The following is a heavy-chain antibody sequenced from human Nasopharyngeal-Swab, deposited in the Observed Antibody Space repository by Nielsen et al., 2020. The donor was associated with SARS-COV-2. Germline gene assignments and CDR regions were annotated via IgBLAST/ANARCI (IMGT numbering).Heavy chain of an antibody. CDR1: GYSFTSYW. D-gene: IGHD3-10*01. CDR3: ARRYYYGSGRFDP. V-gene: IGHV5-10-1*04. Sequence: GESLKISCKGSGYSFTSYWITWVRQMPGKGLEWMGRIDPSDSYTNYSPSFQGQVTISADKSISTAYLQWSSLKASDTAMYYCARRYYYGSGRFDPWGQGTLVTVSS. CDR2: IDPSDSYT. J-gene: IGHJ5*02.